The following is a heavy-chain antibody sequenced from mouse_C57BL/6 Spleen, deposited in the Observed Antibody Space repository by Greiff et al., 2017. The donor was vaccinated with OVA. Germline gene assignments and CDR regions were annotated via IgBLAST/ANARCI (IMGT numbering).Heavy chain of an antibody. CDR1: GYTFTDYY. CDR3: ARRIDYDCEYDY. Sequence: VQLQQSGPVLVKPGASVKMSCKASGYTFTDYYMNWVKQSHGKSLEWIGVINPYNGGTSYNQKFKGKATLTVDKSSSTAYMELSSLTSEYSAVYYCARRIDYDCEYDYWGQGTTLTVSS. V-gene: IGHV1-19*01. D-gene: IGHD2-4*01. J-gene: IGHJ2*01. CDR2: INPYNGGT.